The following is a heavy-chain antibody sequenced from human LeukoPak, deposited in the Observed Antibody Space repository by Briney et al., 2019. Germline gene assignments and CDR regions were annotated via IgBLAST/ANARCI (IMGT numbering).Heavy chain of an antibody. CDR3: AGSLGYCTSNVCYLKY. V-gene: IGHV1-18*01. CDR1: GYSENFYG. CDR2: ISAQHGQT. Sequence: EASVNVSCKTSGYSENFYGITWVRQVAGQGLEWMGWISAQHGQTEYAPNSQDRVTMTTDTYTNTAYMELRSLRSDDTAVYYCAGSLGYCTSNVCYLKYWGQGTLVTVSS. D-gene: IGHD2-8*01. J-gene: IGHJ4*02.